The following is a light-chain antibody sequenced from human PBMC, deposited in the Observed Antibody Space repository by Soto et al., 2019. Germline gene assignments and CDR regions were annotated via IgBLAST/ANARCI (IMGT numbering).Light chain of an antibody. Sequence: EIVMTQSPATLSVSPGERATLSCRASQSVGSNLAWYQQKPGQAPRLLMYGASARATGIPARFSGSGSGTEFALTISSLQSEDFAVYYCQQYNEWPPITFGQGTLLEIK. V-gene: IGKV3-15*01. CDR1: QSVGSN. J-gene: IGKJ5*01. CDR2: GAS. CDR3: QQYNEWPPIT.